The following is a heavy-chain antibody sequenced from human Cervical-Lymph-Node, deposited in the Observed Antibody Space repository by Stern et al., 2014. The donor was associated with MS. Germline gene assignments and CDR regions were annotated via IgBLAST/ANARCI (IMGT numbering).Heavy chain of an antibody. D-gene: IGHD6-19*01. Sequence: VQLGQSGAEVKKPGESLKISCKVSGYSFTSYWIGWVRQMPGKGLEWMGIIFPGDSDTRYRPAFQGQVTISVDKYISTAYLQWSSLKASDTAMYYCASSRIAVTLDYWGQGTQVTVSS. CDR3: ASSRIAVTLDY. V-gene: IGHV5-51*03. CDR2: IFPGDSDT. J-gene: IGHJ4*02. CDR1: GYSFTSYW.